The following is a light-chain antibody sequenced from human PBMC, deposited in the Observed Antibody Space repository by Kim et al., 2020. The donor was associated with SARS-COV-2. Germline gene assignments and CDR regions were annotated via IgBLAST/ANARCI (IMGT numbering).Light chain of an antibody. CDR3: QQAYNLPT. CDR1: QSVSSSY. Sequence: PGERVTLSCRASQSVSSSYLTWYQQKPGQAPRLLIYGASTRATGIPARFSGSGSGTAFTLTISSLQPDDFAVSYCQQAYNLPTFGQGTKADI. J-gene: IGKJ1*01. V-gene: IGKV3D-7*01. CDR2: GAS.